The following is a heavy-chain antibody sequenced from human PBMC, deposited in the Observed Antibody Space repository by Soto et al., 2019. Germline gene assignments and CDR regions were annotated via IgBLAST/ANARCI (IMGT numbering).Heavy chain of an antibody. CDR1: GFTFSSYA. V-gene: IGHV3-30-3*01. CDR3: ARVYDFWSGYYYPYGMDV. Sequence: QVQLVESGGGVVQPGRSLRLSCAASGFTFSSYAMHWVRQAPGKGLEWVAVISYDGSNKNHADTVKGRFTISRDNSKNTLYLQMNSLRAEDTAVYYCARVYDFWSGYYYPYGMDVWGQGTTVTVSS. CDR2: ISYDGSNK. J-gene: IGHJ6*02. D-gene: IGHD3-3*01.